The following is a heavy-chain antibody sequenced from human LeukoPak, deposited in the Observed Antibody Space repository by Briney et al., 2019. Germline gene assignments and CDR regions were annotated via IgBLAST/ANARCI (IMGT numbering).Heavy chain of an antibody. V-gene: IGHV4-31*03. Sequence: SSQTLSLTCTVSGGSISSGGYYWSWIRQHPGKGLEWIGYIYYSGSTYYNPSLKSRVTISVDTSKNQFSLKLSSVTAADTAVYYCARVGYGDFTFDYWGQGTLVTVSS. CDR3: ARVGYGDFTFDY. J-gene: IGHJ4*02. CDR1: GGSISSGGYY. CDR2: IYYSGST. D-gene: IGHD4-17*01.